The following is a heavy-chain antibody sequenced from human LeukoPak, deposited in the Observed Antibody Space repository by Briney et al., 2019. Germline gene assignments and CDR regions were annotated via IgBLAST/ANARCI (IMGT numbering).Heavy chain of an antibody. V-gene: IGHV4-61*01. CDR1: GGSFSSGSYY. CDR2: LYYSGST. CDR3: ASSPRLTTSWFLFDS. J-gene: IGHJ5*01. D-gene: IGHD2-2*01. Sequence: SETLSLTCTVSGGSFSSGSYYWSWIRQPPGKGLEWIVYLYYSGSTNYNPSLKSRVTISVDTSKNQFSLNLTSVTAADTAVYYCASSPRLTTSWFLFDSWGHGTLVTVSS.